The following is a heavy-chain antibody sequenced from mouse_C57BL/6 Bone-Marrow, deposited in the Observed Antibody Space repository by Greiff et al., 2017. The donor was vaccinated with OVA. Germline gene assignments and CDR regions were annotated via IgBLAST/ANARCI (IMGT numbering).Heavy chain of an antibody. V-gene: IGHV2-2*01. D-gene: IGHD1-1*01. CDR3: ARGGITTVVDY. CDR1: GFSLTSYG. J-gene: IGHJ2*01. CDR2: IWSGGST. Sequence: QVQLKESGPGLVQPSQSLSITCTVSGFSLTSYGVHWVRQSPGKGLEWLGVIWSGGSTASNAAFISRLSISKDNSKSQVFFKMNSLQADDTAIYYCARGGITTVVDYWGQGTTLTVSS.